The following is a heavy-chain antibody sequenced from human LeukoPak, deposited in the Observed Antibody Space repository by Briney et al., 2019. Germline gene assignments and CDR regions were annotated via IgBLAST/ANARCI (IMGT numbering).Heavy chain of an antibody. CDR3: ARSAGTGDAFDI. J-gene: IGHJ3*02. V-gene: IGHV3-23*01. D-gene: IGHD6-19*01. CDR2: I. Sequence: PGGSLRLSCAASGFTFSSDAMSWVRQAPGKGLEWVSAIKGRFTISRDNSKNTLYLQMNSLRAEDTAVYYCARSAGTGDAFDIWGQGTMVTVSS. CDR1: GFTFSSDA.